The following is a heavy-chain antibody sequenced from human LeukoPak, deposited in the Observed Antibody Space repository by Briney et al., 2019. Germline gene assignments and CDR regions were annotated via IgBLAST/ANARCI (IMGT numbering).Heavy chain of an antibody. Sequence: PGGSLRLSCAASGFIFSDYYMSWIRQAPGKGLEWVSLIYSGGSTYYADSVKGRFTISRDNSKNTLYLQMNSLRAEDTAVYYCARRLGGGPKKLRYFDWLGFDPWGQGTLVTVSS. J-gene: IGHJ5*02. CDR3: ARRLGGGPKKLRYFDWLGFDP. D-gene: IGHD3-9*01. CDR2: IYSGGST. CDR1: GFIFSDYY. V-gene: IGHV3-66*04.